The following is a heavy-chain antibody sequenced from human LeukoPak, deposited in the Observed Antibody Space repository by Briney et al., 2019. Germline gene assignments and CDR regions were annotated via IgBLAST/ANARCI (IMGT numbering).Heavy chain of an antibody. D-gene: IGHD4-17*01. CDR1: GFTVSSNY. V-gene: IGHV3-66*04. CDR3: ARPMTTVTPFNFDY. CDR2: IYSGGST. J-gene: IGHJ4*02. Sequence: PGGSLRLSCAASGFTVSSNYMSWVRQAPGKGLEWVSVIYSGGSTYYADSVKGRFTISRDNSKNTLYLQMNSLRAEDTAVYYCARPMTTVTPFNFDYWGQGTLVTVSS.